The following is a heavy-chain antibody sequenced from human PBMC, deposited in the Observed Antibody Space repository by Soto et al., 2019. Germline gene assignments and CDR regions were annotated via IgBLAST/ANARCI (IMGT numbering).Heavy chain of an antibody. CDR2: IDVGSANA. D-gene: IGHD2-15*01. J-gene: IGHJ4*02. Sequence: GASVKVSCKTSGFTFSSSAVHWVRQARGHRLQWIGWIDVGSANANYAQMLRERVTISRDMSTSTAYMELSSLRPEDTAVYYCARDLGGWPDYWGQGTPVTVSS. V-gene: IGHV1-58*01. CDR1: GFTFSSSA. CDR3: ARDLGGWPDY.